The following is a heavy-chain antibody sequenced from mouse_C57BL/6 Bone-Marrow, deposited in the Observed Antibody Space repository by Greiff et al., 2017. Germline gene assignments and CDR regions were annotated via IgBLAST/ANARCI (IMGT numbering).Heavy chain of an antibody. D-gene: IGHD4-1*01. CDR2: IDPETGGT. Sequence: QVQLQQSGAELVRPGASVTLSCKASGYTFTDYEMHWVKQTPVHGLEWIGAIDPETGGTAYNQKFTGKATLTADKSSSTAYMELRSLASEDSAVDYCTRDWGTLFDYWGQGTTLTVSS. CDR1: GYTFTDYE. V-gene: IGHV1-15*01. CDR3: TRDWGTLFDY. J-gene: IGHJ2*01.